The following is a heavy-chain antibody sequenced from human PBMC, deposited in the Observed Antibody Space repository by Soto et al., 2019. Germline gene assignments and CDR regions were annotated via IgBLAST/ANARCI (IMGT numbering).Heavy chain of an antibody. CDR1: GGSISSYY. CDR2: IYTSGST. J-gene: IGHJ3*02. V-gene: IGHV4-4*07. CDR3: ASDRLRYFDWGAFDI. Sequence: SETLSLTCTVSGGSISSYYWSCIRQPAGKGLEWIGLIYTSGSTNYNPSLKSRVTMSVDTSKNQFSLKLSSVTAADTAVYYCASDRLRYFDWGAFDIWAQGTMVTVSS. D-gene: IGHD3-9*01.